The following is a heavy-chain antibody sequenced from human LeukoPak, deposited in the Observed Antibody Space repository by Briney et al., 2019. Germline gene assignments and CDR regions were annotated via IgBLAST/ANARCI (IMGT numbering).Heavy chain of an antibody. V-gene: IGHV3-30*02. CDR3: AKDRRVTPTSVIDY. Sequence: GGSLRLSCAASGFTFSSYGMHWVRQAPGKGLEWVAFIRYDGSNKYYADSVKGRFTISRDNSKNTLYLQMNSLRAEDTAVYYCAKDRRVTPTSVIDYWGQGTLVTVSS. J-gene: IGHJ4*02. D-gene: IGHD2-21*02. CDR1: GFTFSSYG. CDR2: IRYDGSNK.